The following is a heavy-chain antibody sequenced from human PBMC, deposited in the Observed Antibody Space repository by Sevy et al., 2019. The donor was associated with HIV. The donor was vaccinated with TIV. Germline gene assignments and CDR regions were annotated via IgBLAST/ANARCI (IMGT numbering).Heavy chain of an antibody. Sequence: GGSLRLSCAASGFSFSSYALHWVRQAPGKGLEYVSAICSNGGSTYYADSVKGRFTISRDNSKNTLYLQMGSLRAEDMAVYYWAREGVGGYIYSLDDWGQGTLVTVSS. CDR3: AREGVGGYIYSLDD. D-gene: IGHD5-18*01. J-gene: IGHJ4*02. V-gene: IGHV3-64*02. CDR1: GFSFSSYA. CDR2: ICSNGGST.